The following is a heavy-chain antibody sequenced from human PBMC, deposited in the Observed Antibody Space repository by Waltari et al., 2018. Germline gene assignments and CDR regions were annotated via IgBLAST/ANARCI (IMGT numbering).Heavy chain of an antibody. CDR2: INHSGST. Sequence: QVQLQQWGARLLKPSETLSLTCAVYGGSFSGYYWSWIRQPPGKGLEWIGEINHSGSTNYNPSLKSRVTISVDTSKNQFSLKLSSVTAADTAVYYCARHGEYYGSGSYSYWGQGTLVTVSS. J-gene: IGHJ4*02. D-gene: IGHD3-10*01. CDR3: ARHGEYYGSGSYSY. V-gene: IGHV4-34*01. CDR1: GGSFSGYY.